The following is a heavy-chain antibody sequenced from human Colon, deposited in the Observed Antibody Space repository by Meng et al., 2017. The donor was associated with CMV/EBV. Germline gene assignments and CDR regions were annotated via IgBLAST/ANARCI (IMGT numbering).Heavy chain of an antibody. D-gene: IGHD3-10*01. V-gene: IGHV1-2*02. CDR1: GYTFPGYF. J-gene: IGHJ4*02. CDR3: ATISGGDFDF. Sequence: QVQWVQSGGEVKKPGASVKVSCKTSGYTFPGYFMFWVRQAPGQGLEWMGSLNPNSGDTNSAQKFHGRLTMTRDTSIHTAYMELGSLRSDDTAVYYCATISGGDFDFWGQGTLVTVSS. CDR2: LNPNSGDT.